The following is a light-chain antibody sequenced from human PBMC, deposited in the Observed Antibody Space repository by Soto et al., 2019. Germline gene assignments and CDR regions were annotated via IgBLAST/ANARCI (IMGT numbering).Light chain of an antibody. CDR3: SSYAGSKNLVV. J-gene: IGLJ2*01. CDR1: SSDVGGYNY. V-gene: IGLV2-8*01. CDR2: VVS. Sequence: QSALTQPPSASGSPGQSVTISCTGTSSDVGGYNYVSWYQQHPGKAPKLMIYVVSKRPSGVPDRFSGSKSGNTASLTVSGLQAEDEADYYCSSYAGSKNLVVFGGGTQLTVL.